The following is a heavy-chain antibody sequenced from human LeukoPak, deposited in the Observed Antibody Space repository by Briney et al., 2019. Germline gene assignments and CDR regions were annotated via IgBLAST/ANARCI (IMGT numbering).Heavy chain of an antibody. D-gene: IGHD4-11*01. CDR2: IYPGDSDT. CDR1: GYRFSNYW. CDR3: ARAPTSVSNPYYFDY. V-gene: IGHV5-51*01. Sequence: GESLKISFKASGYRFSNYWIGWVRQMPGKGLEWMGIIYPGDSDTRYSPSFQGQVTISADKSITTGYLQWSSLEASDTAMYYCARAPTSVSNPYYFDYWGQGALVTVSS. J-gene: IGHJ4*02.